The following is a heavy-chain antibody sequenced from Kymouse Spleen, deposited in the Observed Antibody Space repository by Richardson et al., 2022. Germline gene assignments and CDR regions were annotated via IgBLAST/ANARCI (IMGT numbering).Heavy chain of an antibody. Sequence: QLQLQESGPGLVKPSETLSLTCTVSGGSISSSSYYWGWIRQPPGKGLEWIGSIYYSGSTYYNPSLKSRVTISVDTSKNQFSLKLSSVTAADTAVYYCARHKYSSSSFDYWGQGTLVTVSS. CDR1: GGSISSSSYY. CDR3: ARHKYSSSSFDY. J-gene: IGHJ4*02. D-gene: IGHD6-6*01. CDR2: IYYSGST. V-gene: IGHV4-39*01.